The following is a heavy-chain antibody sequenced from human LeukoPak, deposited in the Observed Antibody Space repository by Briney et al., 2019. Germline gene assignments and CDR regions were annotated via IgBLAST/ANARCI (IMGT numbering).Heavy chain of an antibody. CDR2: IYYSGST. V-gene: IGHV4-30-4*01. Sequence: SETLSLTCTVSGGSISSGDYYWSWIRQSPGKGLEWIGYIYYSGSTYYNPSLKSRVTISVDTSKNQFSLKLSSVTAADTAVYYCARGGRDYYGSGSYFDYWGQGTLVTVSS. J-gene: IGHJ4*02. CDR1: GGSISSGDYY. D-gene: IGHD3-10*01. CDR3: ARGGRDYYGSGSYFDY.